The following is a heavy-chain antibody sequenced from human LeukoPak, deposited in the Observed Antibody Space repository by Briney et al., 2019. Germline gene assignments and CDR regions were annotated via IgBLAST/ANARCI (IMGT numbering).Heavy chain of an antibody. CDR3: AKDSRAVTGTGNIDY. D-gene: IGHD6-19*01. CDR2: ISWYGGSS. CDR1: GFTFDDYA. Sequence: PGVSLRLSCAACGFTFDDYAMHWVRQARGKGLEGVSLISWYGGSSYYADSVKGRFTISRDNSKNSLYLQINSLIAHDTALYYCAKDSRAVTGTGNIDYWGQGTMVTVSS. V-gene: IGHV3-43D*03. J-gene: IGHJ4*02.